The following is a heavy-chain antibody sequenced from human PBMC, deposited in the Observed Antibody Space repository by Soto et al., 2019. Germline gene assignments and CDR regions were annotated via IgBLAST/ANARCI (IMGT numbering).Heavy chain of an antibody. CDR1: GFTFTNYA. CDR2: IVSSAGST. Sequence: LRLSCAASGFTFTNYAMSWVRQAPGKGLEWVSSIVSSAGSTYYADSVKGRFTVSRDNSKSTLYLEMNSLRAEDTAVYFCAKVPNWGAHYYFDYWGQGTLVTVSS. CDR3: AKVPNWGAHYYFDY. J-gene: IGHJ4*02. V-gene: IGHV3-23*01. D-gene: IGHD7-27*01.